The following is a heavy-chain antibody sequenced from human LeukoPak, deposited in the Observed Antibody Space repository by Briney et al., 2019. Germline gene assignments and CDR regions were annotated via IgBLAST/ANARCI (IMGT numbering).Heavy chain of an antibody. CDR3: ARRPHSSSWYYFDY. Sequence: GGSLRLSCAASGFTFDDHGMSWVRQAPGKGLEWGSGINWNGGSTGYADSVKGRFTISRDNAKNSLYLQMNSLRAEDTALYYCARRPHSSSWYYFDYWGQGTLVTVSS. D-gene: IGHD6-13*01. V-gene: IGHV3-20*04. CDR1: GFTFDDHG. CDR2: INWNGGST. J-gene: IGHJ4*02.